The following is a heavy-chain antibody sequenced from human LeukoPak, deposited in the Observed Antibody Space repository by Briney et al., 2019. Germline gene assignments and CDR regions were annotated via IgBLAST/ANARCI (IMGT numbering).Heavy chain of an antibody. CDR3: AKGPSGELLRYFQY. D-gene: IGHD3-22*01. J-gene: IGHJ1*01. Sequence: GGSLRLSCAASGLTFSSYGIHWVRQAPGKGLEWVAVISYDGSNKYYADSVKGPFTISRDNSKSTLYLEMNSLRAEDTAVYYCAKGPSGELLRYFQYWGQGTQVTVSS. V-gene: IGHV3-30*18. CDR2: ISYDGSNK. CDR1: GLTFSSYG.